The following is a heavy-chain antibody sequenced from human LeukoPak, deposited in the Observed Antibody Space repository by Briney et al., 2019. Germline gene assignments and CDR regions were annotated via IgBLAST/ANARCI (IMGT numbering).Heavy chain of an antibody. Sequence: PSETLSLTCTVSGGSISSYYWSWIRQPPGKGLEWIGYIYYSGSTNYNPSLKSRVTISVDTSKNQFSLKLSSVTAADTAVYYCARRVQQWLARNWLDPRAHGTLITGSS. CDR3: ARRVQQWLARNWLDP. D-gene: IGHD6-19*01. J-gene: IGHJ5*02. CDR2: IYYSGST. V-gene: IGHV4-59*01. CDR1: GGSISSYY.